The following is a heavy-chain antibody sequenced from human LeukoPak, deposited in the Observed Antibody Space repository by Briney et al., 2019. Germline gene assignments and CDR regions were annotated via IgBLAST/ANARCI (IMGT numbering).Heavy chain of an antibody. J-gene: IGHJ4*02. CDR2: ISGSGGST. V-gene: IGHV3-23*01. CDR1: GFTFSNYA. Sequence: PGGSLRLSCAASGFTFSNYAMSWVRQAPGKGLEWVSAISGSGGSTYYADSVKGRFTISRDNSKNTLYLQMNSLRAEDTAVYYCAKDGNRITIFGVVITTDYYFDYWGQGTLVTVSS. D-gene: IGHD3-3*01. CDR3: AKDGNRITIFGVVITTDYYFDY.